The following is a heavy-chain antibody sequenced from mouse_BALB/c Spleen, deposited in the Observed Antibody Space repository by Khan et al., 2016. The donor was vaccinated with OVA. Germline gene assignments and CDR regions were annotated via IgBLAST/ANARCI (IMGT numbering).Heavy chain of an antibody. CDR3: ASQLTGSFAY. J-gene: IGHJ3*01. V-gene: IGHV5-6*02. Sequence: EVKLVESGGDLVEPGGSLKLSCAASGFTFSSYSMSWVRQTPDKRLEWVATISSGGDYTYYPDIVKGRFTISRDNAKNTLYLQMSSLKSEDTAMYYCASQLTGSFAYWGQGTLVAVAA. D-gene: IGHD4-1*01. CDR1: GFTFSSYS. CDR2: ISSGGDYT.